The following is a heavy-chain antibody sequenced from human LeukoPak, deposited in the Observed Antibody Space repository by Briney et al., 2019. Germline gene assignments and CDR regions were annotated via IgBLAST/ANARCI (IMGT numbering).Heavy chain of an antibody. D-gene: IGHD3-10*01. J-gene: IGHJ3*02. Sequence: GESLKISCKASGYSFTTYWIGWVRQMPGKGLQWMGIIYPGDSDTRYSPSFQGQVTISADKSISTAYLQWSSLKASDTAMYYCARQAPAGVPYAFDIWGQGTMVTVSS. CDR2: IYPGDSDT. CDR1: GYSFTTYW. CDR3: ARQAPAGVPYAFDI. V-gene: IGHV5-51*01.